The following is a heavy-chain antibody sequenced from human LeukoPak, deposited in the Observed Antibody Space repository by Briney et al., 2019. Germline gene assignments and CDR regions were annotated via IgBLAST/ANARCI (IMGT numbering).Heavy chain of an antibody. CDR3: ARILDSAWGELGY. V-gene: IGHV3-30*02. J-gene: IGHJ4*02. D-gene: IGHD6-19*01. Sequence: GGSLRLSCVASGFSFSTYGMHWVRQAPGKGLEWMAFIRSDGSNKYYADSVKGRFTISRDNSKNTLYLQMNSLRAEDTAVYYCARILDSAWGELGYWGQGALVTVSS. CDR1: GFSFSTYG. CDR2: IRSDGSNK.